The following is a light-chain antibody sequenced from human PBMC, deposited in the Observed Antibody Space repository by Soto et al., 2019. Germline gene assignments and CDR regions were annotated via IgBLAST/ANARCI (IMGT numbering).Light chain of an antibody. CDR2: GAS. CDR1: RGVSANY. J-gene: IGKJ1*01. Sequence: EIVLTQTPGTLPLSPGEVATLCCRAGRGVSANYLAWYQQKPGQAPTLLIYGASIRAAGIPDRFSGSGSGTDFTLTIRRLEPDDFAVYYCQQYGSSPRTFGQGTKVDIK. CDR3: QQYGSSPRT. V-gene: IGKV3-20*01.